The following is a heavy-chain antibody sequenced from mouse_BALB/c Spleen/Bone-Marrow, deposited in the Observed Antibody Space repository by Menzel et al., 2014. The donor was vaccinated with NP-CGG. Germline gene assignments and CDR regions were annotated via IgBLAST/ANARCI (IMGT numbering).Heavy chain of an antibody. Sequence: VQLQQSGAELVKPGASVKLSCTASGFNIKDTYIHWVKRRPEQGLEWIGRIDPENGNIKYDPKFQVKATITADTSSNTAYLQLSSLTSEDTAVYYSTRRGFDFWGQGTTLTVSS. CDR2: IDPENGNI. CDR1: GFNIKDTY. V-gene: IGHV14-3*02. J-gene: IGHJ2*01. CDR3: TRRGFDF.